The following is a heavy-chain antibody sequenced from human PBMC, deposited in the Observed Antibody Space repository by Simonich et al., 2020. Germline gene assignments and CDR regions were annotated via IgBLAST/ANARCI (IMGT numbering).Heavy chain of an antibody. CDR1: GGSFSGYY. D-gene: IGHD3-16*01. Sequence: QVQLQQWGAGLLKPSETLSLTCAVYGGSFSGYYCTWIRQAPGNGVEWIGEINHRRSTNSNPSLNSRVTISVDTSKNQFSLKLSSVTTADTAVYYCARPLGIVWAFDIWGQGTMVTVSS. V-gene: IGHV4-34*01. J-gene: IGHJ3*02. CDR3: ARPLGIVWAFDI. CDR2: INHRRST.